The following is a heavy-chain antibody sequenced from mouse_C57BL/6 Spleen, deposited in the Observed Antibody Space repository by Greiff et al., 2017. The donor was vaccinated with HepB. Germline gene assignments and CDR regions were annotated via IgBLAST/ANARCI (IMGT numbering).Heavy chain of an antibody. D-gene: IGHD3-2*02. J-gene: IGHJ4*01. CDR3: ARSGDSSGYEAMDY. CDR1: GYTFTDYY. CDR2: INPYNGGT. V-gene: IGHV1-19*01. Sequence: EVKVVESGPVLVKPGASVKMSCKASGYTFTDYYMNWVKQSHGKSLEWIGVINPYNGGTSYNQKFKGKATLTVDKSSSTAYMELNSLTSEDSAVYYCARSGDSSGYEAMDYWGQGTSVTVSS.